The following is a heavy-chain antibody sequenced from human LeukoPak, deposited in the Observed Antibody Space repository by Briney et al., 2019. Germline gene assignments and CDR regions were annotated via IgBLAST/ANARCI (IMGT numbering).Heavy chain of an antibody. CDR2: ISAYNGNT. V-gene: IGHV1-18*01. CDR3: ARKRSIAAAGSGSWFDP. J-gene: IGHJ5*02. CDR1: GYTFTSYG. Sequence: ASVKVSCKASGYTFTSYGISWVRQAPGQGLEWMGWISAYNGNTNYAQKLQGRVTMTTDTSTSTAYMELRSLRSDDTAVYYCARKRSIAAAGSGSWFDPWGQGTLVTVSS. D-gene: IGHD6-13*01.